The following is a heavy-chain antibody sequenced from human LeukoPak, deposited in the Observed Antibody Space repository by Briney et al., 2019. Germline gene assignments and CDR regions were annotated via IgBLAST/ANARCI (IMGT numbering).Heavy chain of an antibody. CDR1: GYTFTSYY. CDR2: IIPIFGTA. V-gene: IGHV1-69*13. D-gene: IGHD3-10*01. Sequence: SVKVSCKTSGYTFTSYYLHWVRQAPGQGLEWMGGIIPIFGTANYAQKFQGRVTITADESTSTAYMELSSLRSEDTAVYYCARNSGSGSYYIDYWGQGTLVTVSS. CDR3: ARNSGSGSYYIDY. J-gene: IGHJ4*02.